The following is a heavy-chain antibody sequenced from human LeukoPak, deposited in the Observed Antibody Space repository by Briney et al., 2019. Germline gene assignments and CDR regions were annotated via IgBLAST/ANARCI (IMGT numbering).Heavy chain of an antibody. CDR2: INPNSGGT. CDR1: GYTFTGYY. CDR3: ARSGSGYYYPPYDY. V-gene: IGHV1-2*02. D-gene: IGHD3-22*01. J-gene: IGHJ4*02. Sequence: ASVKVSCKAPGYTFTGYYMHWVRQAPGQGLEWMGWINPNSGGTNYAQKFQGRVTMTRDTSISTAYMELSRLRSDDTAVYYCARSGSGYYYPPYDYWGQGTLVTVSS.